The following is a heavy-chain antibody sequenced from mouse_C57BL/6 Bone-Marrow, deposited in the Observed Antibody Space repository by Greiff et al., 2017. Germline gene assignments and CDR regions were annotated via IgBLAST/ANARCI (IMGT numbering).Heavy chain of an antibody. J-gene: IGHJ3*01. D-gene: IGHD3-2*02. CDR1: GFSLTSYG. Sequence: VQLQQSGPGLVQPSQSLSITCTASGFSLTSYGVHWVRQSPGKGLEWLGVIWSGGSTDYNAAFISRLSISKDNSKSKVFFKMNSLQADDTAIYYCARGDSSGSWFAYWGQGTLVTVSA. V-gene: IGHV2-2*01. CDR2: IWSGGST. CDR3: ARGDSSGSWFAY.